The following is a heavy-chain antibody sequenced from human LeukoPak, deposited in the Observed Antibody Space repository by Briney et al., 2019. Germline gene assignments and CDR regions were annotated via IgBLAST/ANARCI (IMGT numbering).Heavy chain of an antibody. CDR1: GFTFSSYD. J-gene: IGHJ4*02. CDR3: ARGRSDFWSGYHDY. V-gene: IGHV3-13*01. D-gene: IGHD3-3*01. CDR2: IGTAGDT. Sequence: PGGSLRLSCAASGFTFSSYDMHWVRQATGKGLEWVSAIGTAGDTYYPGSVKGRFTISRENAKNSLYLQMNSLRAEDTAVYYCARGRSDFWSGYHDYWGQGTLVTVSS.